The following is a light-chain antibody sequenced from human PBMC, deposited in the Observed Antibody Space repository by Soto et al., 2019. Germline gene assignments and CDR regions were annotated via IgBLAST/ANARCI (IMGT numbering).Light chain of an antibody. J-gene: IGKJ1*01. CDR1: QGIITY. CDR3: QQSFSSRWT. Sequence: DIPMTQSPSSLSASVEDRVIITFRASQGIITYLNWYQQKPGKAPNLLIYSSSTLQSGVPSRFSGSGSGTDFTLTISSLQPEDFATYYCQQSFSSRWTFGQGTKVDIK. CDR2: SSS. V-gene: IGKV1-39*01.